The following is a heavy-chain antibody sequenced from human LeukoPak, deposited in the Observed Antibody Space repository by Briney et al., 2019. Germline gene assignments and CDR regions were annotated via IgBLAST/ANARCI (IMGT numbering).Heavy chain of an antibody. J-gene: IGHJ4*02. CDR3: ARDVKSILLIVVVVAATYYFDY. CDR2: ISYDGSNK. V-gene: IGHV3-30-3*01. CDR1: GFTFSSYA. Sequence: PGRSLRLSCAASGFTFSSYAMHWVREAPPKGLGWVAVISYDGSNKYYADSVKGRFTISRDNSKNTLYLQMNSLRAEDTAVYYCARDVKSILLIVVVVAATYYFDYWGQGTLVTVSS. D-gene: IGHD2-15*01.